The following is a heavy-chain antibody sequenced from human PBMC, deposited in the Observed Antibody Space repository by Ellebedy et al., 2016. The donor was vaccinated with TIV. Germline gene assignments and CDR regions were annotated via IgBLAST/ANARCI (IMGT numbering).Heavy chain of an antibody. V-gene: IGHV1-2*02. J-gene: IGHJ4*02. Sequence: AASVKVSCKASGYTFTGYYMHWVRQAPGQGLEWLGWINPHSGGANYVQKFQGRVTVTSDTSISTAYMELSRLRSYDTAVYYCARDMTMDYWGQGTLVTVSS. CDR3: ARDMTMDY. CDR2: INPHSGGA. CDR1: GYTFTGYY. D-gene: IGHD4/OR15-4a*01.